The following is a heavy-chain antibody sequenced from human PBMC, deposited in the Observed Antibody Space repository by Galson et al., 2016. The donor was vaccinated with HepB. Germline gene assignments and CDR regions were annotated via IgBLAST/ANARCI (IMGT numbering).Heavy chain of an antibody. D-gene: IGHD3-3*01. CDR2: IIPIFGTA. CDR3: VRESGHQPTLGY. Sequence: SVKVSCKASGGTFGTYALSWVRQAPGQGLECMGGIIPIFGTAKYAQKFHGRVMITADESTSTAYMELSSLTSEDTAIYYCVRESGHQPTLGYWGQGTPVIVSS. V-gene: IGHV1-69*13. J-gene: IGHJ4*02. CDR1: GGTFGTYA.